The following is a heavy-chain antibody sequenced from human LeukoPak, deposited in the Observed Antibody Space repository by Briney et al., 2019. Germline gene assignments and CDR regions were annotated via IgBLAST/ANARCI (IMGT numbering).Heavy chain of an antibody. Sequence: GGSLRLSCAASGFTFSSYSMNWVRQAPGKGLEWVSSISSSSSYIYYADSVKGRFTISRDNAKNSLYLQMNSPRAEDTVVYYCAREMRRYCSGGSCYGAAFDIWGQGTMVTVSS. V-gene: IGHV3-21*01. CDR3: AREMRRYCSGGSCYGAAFDI. CDR1: GFTFSSYS. J-gene: IGHJ3*02. CDR2: ISSSSSYI. D-gene: IGHD2-15*01.